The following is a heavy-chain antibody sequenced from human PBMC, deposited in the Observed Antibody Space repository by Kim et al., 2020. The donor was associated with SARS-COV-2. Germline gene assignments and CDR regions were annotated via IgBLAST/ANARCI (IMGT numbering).Heavy chain of an antibody. D-gene: IGHD3-10*01. CDR3: ARGRANPLL. J-gene: IGHJ4*02. Sequence: GSTNYTPSLKSRVTISVDTSKNQFSLKLSSVTAADTAVYYCARGRANPLLWGQGTLVTVSS. V-gene: IGHV4-34*01. CDR2: GST.